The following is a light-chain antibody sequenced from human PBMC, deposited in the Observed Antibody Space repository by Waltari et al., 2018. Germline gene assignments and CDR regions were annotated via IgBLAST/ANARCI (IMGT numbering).Light chain of an antibody. V-gene: IGKV4-1*01. CDR1: QSVLYSSNNKNY. J-gene: IGKJ3*01. CDR3: QQYYSTPRFT. CDR2: WAS. Sequence: DIVMTQSPDSLAVSLGERATINCKSSQSVLYSSNNKNYLAWYQQKPGQPPKLLIYWASTRESVVPDRFSGSGSGTDFTLTISSLQAEDVAVYYCQQYYSTPRFTFGPGTKVDIK.